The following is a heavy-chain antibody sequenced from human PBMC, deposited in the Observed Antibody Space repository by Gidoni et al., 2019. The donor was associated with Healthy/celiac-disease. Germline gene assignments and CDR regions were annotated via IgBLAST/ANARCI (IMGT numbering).Heavy chain of an antibody. J-gene: IGHJ4*02. CDR1: GFTFGDYA. CDR3: TRDREVDDSSVQLGRN. Sequence: EVQLVESGGGLVQPGRSLRLSCTASGFTFGDYAMSWFRQAPGKGLEWVGFIRSKAYGGTTEYAASVKGRFTISRDDSKSIAYLQMNSLKTEDTAVYYCTRDREVDDSSVQLGRNWGQGTLVTVSS. V-gene: IGHV3-49*03. CDR2: IRSKAYGGTT. D-gene: IGHD3-22*01.